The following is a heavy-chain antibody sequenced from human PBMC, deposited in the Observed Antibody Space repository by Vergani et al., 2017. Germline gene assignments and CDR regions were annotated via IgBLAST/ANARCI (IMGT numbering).Heavy chain of an antibody. CDR3: ARDASPGRPYYYMDV. Sequence: QVQLQESGPGLVKPSQTLSLTCTVSGGSISSGSYYWSWIPQPAGKGLEWIGRIYTSGSTNYNPSLKSRVTMSVDTSKNQFSLKLSSVTAADTAVYYCARDASPGRPYYYMDVWGKGTTVTVSS. CDR2: IYTSGST. V-gene: IGHV4-61*02. J-gene: IGHJ6*03. D-gene: IGHD2-2*01. CDR1: GGSISSGSYY.